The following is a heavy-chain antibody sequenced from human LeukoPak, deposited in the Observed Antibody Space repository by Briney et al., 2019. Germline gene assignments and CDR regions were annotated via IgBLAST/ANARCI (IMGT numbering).Heavy chain of an antibody. CDR2: ISYDGSNK. CDR1: GFTFSSYA. J-gene: IGHJ6*02. D-gene: IGHD6-19*01. Sequence: GGSLRLSCAASGFTFSSYAMHWVRQAPGKGLEWVAVISYDGSNKYYADSVKGRFTISRDNSKNTLYLQMNSLRAEDSAVYYCAREDSGWYYYYYYGMDVWGQGTTVTVSS. CDR3: AREDSGWYYYYYYGMDV. V-gene: IGHV3-30*04.